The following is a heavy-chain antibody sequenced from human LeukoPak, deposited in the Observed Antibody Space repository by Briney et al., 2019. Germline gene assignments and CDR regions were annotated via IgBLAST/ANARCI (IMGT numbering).Heavy chain of an antibody. CDR2: IYSGGST. J-gene: IGHJ4*02. CDR3: AKPFGFLEWLYGGYFDS. V-gene: IGHV3-53*01. CDR1: GFTASSNY. D-gene: IGHD3-3*01. Sequence: PGGSLRLSCAGSGFTASSNYMSWVRQAPGKGLEWVSIIYSGGSTYYADSVKGRFTISRDNSKNTLYLQMHSLTAEDTAVYYCAKPFGFLEWLYGGYFDSWGQGTLVTVSS.